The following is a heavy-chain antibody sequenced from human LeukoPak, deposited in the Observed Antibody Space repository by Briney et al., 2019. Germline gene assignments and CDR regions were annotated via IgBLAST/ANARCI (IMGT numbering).Heavy chain of an antibody. CDR3: GRLNLPAVSGAFDY. CDR1: GGSISTYY. D-gene: IGHD2-2*01. Sequence: SETLSLTCTVSGGSISTYYCSWIRQPAGKGLEWIGRIHSSGTTHYNPSLRSRVTLSIDTSKNQFSLKLSSVTAADTAVYYCGRLNLPAVSGAFDYWGQGTLVTVSS. J-gene: IGHJ4*02. V-gene: IGHV4-4*07. CDR2: IHSSGTT.